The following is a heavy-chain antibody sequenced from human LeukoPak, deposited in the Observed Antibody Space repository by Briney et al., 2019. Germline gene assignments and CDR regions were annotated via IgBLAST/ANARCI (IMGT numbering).Heavy chain of an antibody. CDR3: ARGGVGGATKEIDY. J-gene: IGHJ4*02. CDR2: IYYSGST. CDR1: GGSISSYY. D-gene: IGHD1-26*01. V-gene: IGHV4-59*01. Sequence: PSETLSLTCTVSGGSISSYYWSWIRQPPGKGLKWIGYIYYSGSTNYNPSLKSRVTISVDTSKNQFSLKLSSVTAADSAVYYCARGGVGGATKEIDYWRQGTLVTVSS.